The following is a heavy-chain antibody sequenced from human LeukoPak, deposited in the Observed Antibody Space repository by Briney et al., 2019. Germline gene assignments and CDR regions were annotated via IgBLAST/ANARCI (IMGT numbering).Heavy chain of an antibody. CDR1: GGSLSSYY. CDR3: ARDLSDGSGSYKFDY. D-gene: IGHD3-10*01. CDR2: IYYSGST. J-gene: IGHJ4*02. V-gene: IGHV4-59*12. Sequence: SETLSLTCTVSGGSLSSYYWSWIRQPPGKGLEWIGYIYYSGSTNYNPSLKSRVTISVDTSKNQFSLKLSSVTAADTAVYYCARDLSDGSGSYKFDYWGQGTLVTVSS.